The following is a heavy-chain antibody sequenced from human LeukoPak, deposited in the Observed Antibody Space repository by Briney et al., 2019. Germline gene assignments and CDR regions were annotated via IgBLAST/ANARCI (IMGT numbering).Heavy chain of an antibody. J-gene: IGHJ6*02. CDR1: GGTFSSYP. CDR2: IIPIFGTA. Sequence: GASVKVSCKASGGTFSSYPITWVRQAPGQGLEWMGGIIPIFGTANYAQKFQGRVTITADESTSTAYMELSSLRSEDTAVYYCARDPCIAVAGRFRFYGMDVWGQGTTVTVSS. D-gene: IGHD6-19*01. V-gene: IGHV1-69*13. CDR3: ARDPCIAVAGRFRFYGMDV.